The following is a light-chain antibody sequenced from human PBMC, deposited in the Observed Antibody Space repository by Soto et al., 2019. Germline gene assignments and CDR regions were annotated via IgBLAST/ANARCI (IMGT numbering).Light chain of an antibody. J-gene: IGKJ1*01. CDR2: GAS. CDR3: QQYGSSLTWT. V-gene: IGKV3-20*01. CDR1: QSVSSSY. Sequence: EIVLTQSPGTLSLSPGERATLSCRAIQSVSSSYLAWYQQKPCQSPRLLIYGASSRATGIPDRFSGSGSGTDFTLTISRLEPEDFAVDYCQQYGSSLTWTFGQGTKVEIK.